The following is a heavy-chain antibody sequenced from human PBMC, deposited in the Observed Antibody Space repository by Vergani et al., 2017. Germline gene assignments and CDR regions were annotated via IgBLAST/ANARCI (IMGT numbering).Heavy chain of an antibody. CDR3: ARGIGIAAPFGGDYYGMDV. CDR2: IWYDGSNK. J-gene: IGHJ6*02. Sequence: QVQLVESGGGVVQPGRSLRLSCAAAGFTFSSYCMHLVRQAPGKGLAWVAVIWYDGSNKYYADSVKGRFTISRDNSKNTLYLQMNSLRAEDTAVYYCARGIGIAAPFGGDYYGMDVWGQGTTVTVSS. V-gene: IGHV3-33*01. CDR1: GFTFSSYC. D-gene: IGHD6-13*01.